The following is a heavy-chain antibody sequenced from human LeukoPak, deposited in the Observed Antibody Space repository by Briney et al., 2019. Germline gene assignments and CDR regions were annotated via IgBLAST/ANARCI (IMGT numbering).Heavy chain of an antibody. J-gene: IGHJ5*02. V-gene: IGHV4-59*01. CDR3: AREQWGLVDH. CDR1: GGSISTYY. D-gene: IGHD1-26*01. CDR2: IYDIGSA. Sequence: SETLSLTCTVSGGSISTYYWTWIRQPTGKGLEWIGNIYDIGSANYNPSLKSRVTISVDTSKSQFSLRLSSVTAADTAVYYCAREQWGLVDHWGQGTLVTVSS.